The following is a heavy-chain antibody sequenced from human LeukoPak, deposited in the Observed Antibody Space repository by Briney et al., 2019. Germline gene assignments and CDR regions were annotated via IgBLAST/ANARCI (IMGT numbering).Heavy chain of an antibody. Sequence: SVTVSCKASGYIFTGYYMHWVGQAPGQGLEWMGWINPNRGGTNYAQKFQCRVTMTRDSSISTAYMELSRLRCDDTAVYYCATARDRNSVYSSLDYWGQGTLVTVSS. D-gene: IGHD5/OR15-5a*01. V-gene: IGHV1-2*02. CDR3: ATARDRNSVYSSLDY. CDR2: INPNRGGT. J-gene: IGHJ4*02. CDR1: GYIFTGYY.